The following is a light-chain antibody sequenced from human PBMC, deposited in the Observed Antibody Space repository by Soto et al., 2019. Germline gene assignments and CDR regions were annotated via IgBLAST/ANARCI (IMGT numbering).Light chain of an antibody. CDR2: GAL. Sequence: DIVLTQSPGTLSLSPGGRATLSCRASQLVVTDYLHWYQQKPGQAPRLLIYGALNRATGIPDRFSGSGSRTDFTLTINRLEPEDFTVYSCLQYHNLWAFGQGTKVEIK. CDR1: QLVVTDY. CDR3: LQYHNLWA. J-gene: IGKJ1*01. V-gene: IGKV3-20*01.